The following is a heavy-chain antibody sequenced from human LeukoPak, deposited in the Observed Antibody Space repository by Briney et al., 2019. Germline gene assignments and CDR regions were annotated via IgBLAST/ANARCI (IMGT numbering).Heavy chain of an antibody. V-gene: IGHV1-2*02. CDR1: GYTFTGYY. CDR2: INPNSGGT. J-gene: IGHJ5*02. CDR3: ARVHNSGSQGRGLDP. D-gene: IGHD1-26*01. Sequence: ASVKVSCKASGYTFTGYYMNRVRQAPAQGLEWMGWINPNSGGTNYEQKFQGRVTMTRDTSISTAYMELSRLRSDDRAGYYGARVHNSGSQGRGLDPWGQGTLVIVSS.